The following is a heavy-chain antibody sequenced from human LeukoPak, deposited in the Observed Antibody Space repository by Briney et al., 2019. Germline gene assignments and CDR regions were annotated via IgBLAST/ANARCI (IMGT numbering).Heavy chain of an antibody. Sequence: GRSLRLSCTASGFTFSSYGMHWVRQAPGKGLEWVAVISYDGSNKYYADSVKGRFTISRDNSKNTLYLQMNSLRAEDTAVYYCAKDSEQRSYYYGSGSPLKNSFDYWGQGTLVTVSS. D-gene: IGHD3-10*01. CDR1: GFTFSSYG. J-gene: IGHJ4*02. CDR2: ISYDGSNK. CDR3: AKDSEQRSYYYGSGSPLKNSFDY. V-gene: IGHV3-30*18.